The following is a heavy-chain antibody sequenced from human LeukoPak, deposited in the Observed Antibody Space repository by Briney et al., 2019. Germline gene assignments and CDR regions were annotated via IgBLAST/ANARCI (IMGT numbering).Heavy chain of an antibody. D-gene: IGHD3-10*01. CDR3: ARAVFEFGEYYFDY. CDR2: IYYSGST. J-gene: IGHJ4*02. Sequence: SETLSLTCTVSGGSISSYYWSWIRQPPGKGLEWIGYIYYSGSTNYNPSLKSRVTISVDTSKNQFSLKLSSVTAADTAVYYCARAVFEFGEYYFDYWGQGTLATVSS. V-gene: IGHV4-59*01. CDR1: GGSISSYY.